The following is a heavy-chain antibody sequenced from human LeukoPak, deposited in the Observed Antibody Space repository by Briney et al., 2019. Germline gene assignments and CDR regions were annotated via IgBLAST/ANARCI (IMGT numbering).Heavy chain of an antibody. D-gene: IGHD5-18*01. V-gene: IGHV3-33*01. Sequence: GRSLRLSCAASGFTFSSYGMHWVRQAPGKGVEGVAVIWYDGSNKYYADSVKGQFTISRDNSKNTLYLQMNSLRAEDTAVYYCARVVDTAMVLDYWGQGTLVTVSS. CDR1: GFTFSSYG. CDR2: IWYDGSNK. CDR3: ARVVDTAMVLDY. J-gene: IGHJ4*02.